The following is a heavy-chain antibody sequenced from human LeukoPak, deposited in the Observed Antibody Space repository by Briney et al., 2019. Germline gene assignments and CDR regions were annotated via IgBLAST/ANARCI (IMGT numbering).Heavy chain of an antibody. J-gene: IGHJ4*02. CDR3: VKGEGASCYSASAY. CDR2: ICGSGDNT. Sequence: GGSLRLSCVVSEFIFSGHNMMWVRQAPGKGLEWVSAICGSGDNTYYADSVEGRFTVSRDNSKNTLYLQMNSLRAEDTAIYYCVKGEGASCYSASAYWGQGTLVTVSS. CDR1: EFIFSGHN. D-gene: IGHD2-21*01. V-gene: IGHV3-23*01.